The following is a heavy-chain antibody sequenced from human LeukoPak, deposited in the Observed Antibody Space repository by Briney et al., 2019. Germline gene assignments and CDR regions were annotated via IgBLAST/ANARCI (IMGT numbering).Heavy chain of an antibody. D-gene: IGHD6-19*01. V-gene: IGHV3-74*01. CDR1: GFTFSTHW. CDR3: ARAVAGTRNAFDL. Sequence: GGSLRLSCEASGFTFSTHWMHWVRQVPGKGLVWISRISNDVISTISASYADSVKGRFTISRDNAKNTLYLQMNSLIAEDTAVYYCARAVAGTRNAFDLWGQGTMVTVSS. J-gene: IGHJ3*01. CDR2: ISNDVIST.